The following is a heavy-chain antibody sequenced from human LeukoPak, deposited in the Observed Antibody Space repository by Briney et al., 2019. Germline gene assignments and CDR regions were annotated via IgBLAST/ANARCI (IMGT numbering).Heavy chain of an antibody. Sequence: ASVKVSCKASGYTFNNHDINWVRQAPGQGLEWMGWINPDTGDTNYAQKFQGRVTMTRDTSISTAYMELSGLRSDDTAVFYCARGNYGGDSWRFAFDYWGQGTLVTVSS. V-gene: IGHV1-2*02. J-gene: IGHJ4*02. CDR3: ARGNYGGDSWRFAFDY. CDR1: GYTFNNHD. D-gene: IGHD4-23*01. CDR2: INPDTGDT.